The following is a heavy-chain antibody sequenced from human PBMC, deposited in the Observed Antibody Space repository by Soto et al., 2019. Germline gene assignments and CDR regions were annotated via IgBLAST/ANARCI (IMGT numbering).Heavy chain of an antibody. CDR3: ARDPPLQYPYYYYGMDV. D-gene: IGHD4-4*01. V-gene: IGHV1-69*12. CDR2: IIPIFGTA. Sequence: QVQLVQSGAEVKKPGSSVKVSCKASGGTFSSYAISWVRQAPGQGLEWMGGIIPIFGTANYAQKFQGRVTITADESTSTAYMERSSLRSEDTAVYYCARDPPLQYPYYYYGMDVWGQGTTVTVSS. J-gene: IGHJ6*02. CDR1: GGTFSSYA.